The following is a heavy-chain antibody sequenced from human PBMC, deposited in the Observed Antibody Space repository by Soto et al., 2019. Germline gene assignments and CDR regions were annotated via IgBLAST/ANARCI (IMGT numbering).Heavy chain of an antibody. Sequence: SVKVSCKASGGTFSSYAISWVRQAPGQGLEWMGGIIPIFGTANYAQKFQGRVTITADESTSTAYMELSNLRSEDTAVYYCARDRYYDPAEIRFDYWGQGTLVTVSS. CDR2: IIPIFGTA. J-gene: IGHJ4*02. V-gene: IGHV1-69*13. D-gene: IGHD3-22*01. CDR1: GGTFSSYA. CDR3: ARDRYYDPAEIRFDY.